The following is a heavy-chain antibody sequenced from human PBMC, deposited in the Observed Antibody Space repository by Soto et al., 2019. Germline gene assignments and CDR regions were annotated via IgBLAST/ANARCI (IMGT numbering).Heavy chain of an antibody. CDR2: IYSNGKA. V-gene: IGHV4-4*07. CDR3: ATERTYQMSGDDTLDI. D-gene: IGHD2-21*01. J-gene: IGHJ3*02. CDR1: GGSLSNYN. Sequence: ETLCVTGPVSGGSLSNYNWNWVRQSSGKGLEWIGRIYSNGKAYYNPSLKSRVTMSLDTLNNQVSLRLSSVTAADTAKYYCATERTYQMSGDDTLDIWGLGTMVTVSS.